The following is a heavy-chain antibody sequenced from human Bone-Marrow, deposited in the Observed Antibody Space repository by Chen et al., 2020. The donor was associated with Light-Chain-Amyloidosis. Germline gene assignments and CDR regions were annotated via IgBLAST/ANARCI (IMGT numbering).Heavy chain of an antibody. CDR3: ARRRDGYNFDY. J-gene: IGHJ4*02. Sequence: KISCKGSGYTFPNYWIGWVRQMPGKCLEWMGVIYPDDSDARYSPSFEGQVTISADKSITTAYLQWRSLKASDTAMYYCARRRDGYNFDYWCQGTLVTVSS. CDR1: GYTFPNYW. CDR2: IYPDDSDA. V-gene: IGHV5-51*01. D-gene: IGHD5-12*01.